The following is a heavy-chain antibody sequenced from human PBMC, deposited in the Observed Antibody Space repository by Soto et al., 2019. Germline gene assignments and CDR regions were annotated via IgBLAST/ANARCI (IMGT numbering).Heavy chain of an antibody. CDR3: AASIFYYGMDV. J-gene: IGHJ6*02. V-gene: IGHV5-51*01. CDR2: IYPGDSDT. CDR1: GYSFASYW. Sequence: GESLKISCQGSGYSFASYWIGWVRQMPGKDLEWMGIIYPGDSDTKYNPSFQGQVTISADKSITTTYLRRTSLKASDTAIYYCAASIFYYGMDVWGQGTTVTVSS.